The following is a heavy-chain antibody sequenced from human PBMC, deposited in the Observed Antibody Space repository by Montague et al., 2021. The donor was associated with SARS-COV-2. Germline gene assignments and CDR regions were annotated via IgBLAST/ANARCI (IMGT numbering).Heavy chain of an antibody. V-gene: IGHV4-39*01. J-gene: IGHJ3*02. CDR2: IYYSGST. CDR1: GGSISSSSYY. CDR3: ARFPTSYYYDSKAAPATPDAFDI. Sequence: SETLSLTCTVSGGSISSSSYYWGWIRQPPGKGLELIGSIYYSGSTYYNPSLKSRVTTSVDTSKNRFSLKLSSVTAADTAVYYCARFPTSYYYDSKAAPATPDAFDIWGQGTMVTVSS. D-gene: IGHD3-22*01.